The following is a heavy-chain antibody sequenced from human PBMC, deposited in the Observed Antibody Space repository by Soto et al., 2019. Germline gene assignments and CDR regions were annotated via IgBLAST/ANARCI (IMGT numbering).Heavy chain of an antibody. CDR1: CGSVSSGNSY. CDR2: IYYSGSA. Sequence: QVQLQESGPGLVKPSETLHLTCDVSCGSVSSGNSYWTWIRQPPGKGLEWIGYIYYSGSATYNPSLKSRVTLSVDTSKNQFSLKMTSMTAADTAVYYCARRGGAAAGSYNWFDPWGQGSLVTVSS. J-gene: IGHJ5*02. CDR3: ARRGGAAAGSYNWFDP. V-gene: IGHV4-61*01. D-gene: IGHD6-13*01.